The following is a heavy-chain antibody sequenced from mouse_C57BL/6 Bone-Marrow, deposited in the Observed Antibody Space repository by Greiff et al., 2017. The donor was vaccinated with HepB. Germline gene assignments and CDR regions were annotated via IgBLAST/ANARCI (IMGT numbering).Heavy chain of an antibody. J-gene: IGHJ2*01. V-gene: IGHV1-55*01. Sequence: QVQLQQPGAELVKPGASVKMSCKVSGYTFTSYWITWVKQRPGQGLEWIGDIYPGSGSTNYNEKFKSKATLTVDTSSSTAYMQLSSLTSEDSAVYYCATSRNYYGSSFDYWGQGTTLTVSS. CDR1: GYTFTSYW. CDR3: ATSRNYYGSSFDY. D-gene: IGHD1-1*01. CDR2: IYPGSGST.